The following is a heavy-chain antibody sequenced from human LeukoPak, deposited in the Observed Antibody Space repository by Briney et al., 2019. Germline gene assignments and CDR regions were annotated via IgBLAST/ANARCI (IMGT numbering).Heavy chain of an antibody. CDR1: GGTFSSYA. CDR2: IIPIFGTA. J-gene: IGHJ5*02. Sequence: ASVKVSCKASGGTFSSYAISWVRQAPGQGLEWMGGIIPIFGTANYAQKFQGRVTITADESTSTAYMELSSLRSEDTAVYYCARVISWSGSYYKVENWFDPWGQGTLATVSS. CDR3: ARVISWSGSYYKVENWFDP. D-gene: IGHD3-10*01. V-gene: IGHV1-69*13.